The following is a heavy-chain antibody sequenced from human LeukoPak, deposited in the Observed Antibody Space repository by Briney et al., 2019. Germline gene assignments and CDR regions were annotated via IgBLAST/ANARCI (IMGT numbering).Heavy chain of an antibody. CDR1: GFTVSSNY. CDR3: AKIGSLVMVPRSGWDH. Sequence: GGSLRLSCAASGFTVSSNYMSWVRQAPGKGLEWISTIIDSGPGTWYADSVKGRFTVSRDNSKNTLYLQMDSLRAEDTAIYYCAKIGSLVMVPRSGWDHWGQGTLVTVSS. D-gene: IGHD2-8*01. CDR2: IIDSGPGT. V-gene: IGHV3-23*01. J-gene: IGHJ4*02.